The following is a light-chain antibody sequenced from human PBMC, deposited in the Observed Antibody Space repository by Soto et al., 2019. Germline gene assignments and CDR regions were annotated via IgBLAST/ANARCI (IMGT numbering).Light chain of an antibody. V-gene: IGKV3-15*01. Sequence: IGMIQSPATLSVYPGERATLSCRASQTVSSNLAWYQRKPGQAPRLLIYGASTRATGIPARLSGSGSGTDFTLTISSLQSGDFAVYYCQHYNCLPRTYGQGTKVDIK. CDR1: QTVSSN. CDR3: QHYNCLPRT. CDR2: GAS. J-gene: IGKJ1*01.